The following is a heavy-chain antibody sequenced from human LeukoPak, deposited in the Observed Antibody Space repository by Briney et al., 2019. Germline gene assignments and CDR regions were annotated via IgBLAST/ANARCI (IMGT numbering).Heavy chain of an antibody. CDR2: IYYSGST. Sequence: SETLSLTCTVSGGSISSSSYYWGWIRQPPGKGLEWIASIYYSGSTYYNPSLKSRATISVDTSKNQFSLKLSSVTAADTAVYYCASSYCSSTTCYYPFDYWGQGTLVTVSS. J-gene: IGHJ4*02. V-gene: IGHV4-39*01. CDR3: ASSYCSSTTCYYPFDY. CDR1: GGSISSSSYY. D-gene: IGHD2-2*01.